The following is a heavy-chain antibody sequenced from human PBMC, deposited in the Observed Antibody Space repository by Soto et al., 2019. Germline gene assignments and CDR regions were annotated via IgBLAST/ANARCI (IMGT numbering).Heavy chain of an antibody. CDR3: ARDRFFGGGNSRIVFDI. J-gene: IGHJ3*02. D-gene: IGHD2-21*01. CDR1: GFSFSSYW. Sequence: PGGSLRLSCAASGFSFSSYWMNWVRQAPGKGLEWVASIKQDGSEKYYVDSVKGRFTISRDNAKNSLYLQMNSLRAEDTAVYYCARDRFFGGGNSRIVFDIWGQGTMVTVSS. CDR2: IKQDGSEK. V-gene: IGHV3-7*04.